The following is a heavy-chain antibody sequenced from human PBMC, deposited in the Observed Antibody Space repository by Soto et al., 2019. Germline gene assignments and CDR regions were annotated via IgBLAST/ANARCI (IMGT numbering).Heavy chain of an antibody. CDR1: GCSISSYY. V-gene: IGHV4-59*01. J-gene: IGHJ4*02. CDR3: ATFGGLRSI. CDR2: IYYSGST. Sequence: QVQLQESGPGLVKPSETLSLTCTVSGCSISSYYWSWIRQPPGKGLEWIGYIYYSGSTNYNPSLKSRVTISVDTSKNQFSLKLSSVTAADTAVYYCATFGGLRSIWGQGTLVTVSS. D-gene: IGHD5-12*01.